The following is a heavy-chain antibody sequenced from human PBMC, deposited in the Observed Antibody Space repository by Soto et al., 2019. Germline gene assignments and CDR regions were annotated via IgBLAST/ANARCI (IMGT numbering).Heavy chain of an antibody. Sequence: QVQLVESGGGVVQPGRSLRLSCAASGFTLSSYTMHWVRQAPGKGLEWVAVISYDGSNKYYADSVKGRFTISRDNSKNTVYLQMNSLRAEDTAVYYCARDHPPYSSIDSYYYGMDVWGQGTTVTVSS. CDR1: GFTLSSYT. CDR3: ARDHPPYSSIDSYYYGMDV. V-gene: IGHV3-30-3*01. CDR2: ISYDGSNK. D-gene: IGHD6-13*01. J-gene: IGHJ6*02.